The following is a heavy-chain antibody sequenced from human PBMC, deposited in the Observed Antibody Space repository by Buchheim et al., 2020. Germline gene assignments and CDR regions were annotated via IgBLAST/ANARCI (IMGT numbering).Heavy chain of an antibody. D-gene: IGHD3-22*01. CDR1: GFTFSSYG. Sequence: QVQLVESGGGVVQPGRSLRLSCAASGFTFSSYGMHWVRQAPGKGLEWVAVISYDGSNKYYADSVKGRFTISRDNSKNTLYLQMTSLRAEDTAVYYCAKDYVITPYYYDSSGYYRRTPDYWGQGTL. J-gene: IGHJ4*02. CDR3: AKDYVITPYYYDSSGYYRRTPDY. V-gene: IGHV3-30*18. CDR2: ISYDGSNK.